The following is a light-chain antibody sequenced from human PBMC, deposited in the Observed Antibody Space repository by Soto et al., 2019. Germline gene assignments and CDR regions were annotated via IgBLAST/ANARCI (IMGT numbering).Light chain of an antibody. CDR2: DAS. CDR1: QSVGTN. J-gene: IGKJ1*01. Sequence: EIVMTQSPAILSVSPGETATLSCRASQSVGTNLAWFQHKPGQAPRLLIYDASTRASGIPASFSGSGSGTEFTLTISSLQSTDFGVYYCQQYINWPRTFGQGTKV. V-gene: IGKV3-15*01. CDR3: QQYINWPRT.